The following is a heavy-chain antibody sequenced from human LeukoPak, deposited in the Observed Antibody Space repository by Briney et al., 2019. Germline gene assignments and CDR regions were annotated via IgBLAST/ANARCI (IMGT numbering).Heavy chain of an antibody. J-gene: IGHJ4*02. CDR3: AKVLRELLPPGGY. D-gene: IGHD1-26*01. CDR2: IWYDGSNK. Sequence: GGSLRLSCAASGFTFSSYGMHWVRQAPGKGLEWVAVIWYDGSNKYYADSVKGRFTISRDNSKNTLYLQMNSLRAEDTAVYYCAKVLRELLPPGGYWGQGTLVTVSS. CDR1: GFTFSSYG. V-gene: IGHV3-33*06.